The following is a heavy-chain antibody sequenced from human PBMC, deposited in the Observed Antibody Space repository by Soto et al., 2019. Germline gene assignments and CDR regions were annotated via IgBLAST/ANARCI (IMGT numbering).Heavy chain of an antibody. V-gene: IGHV1-18*01. D-gene: IGHD3-10*01. CDR1: GYTFTSYG. Sequence: ASVKVSCKASGYTFTSYGISWVRQAPGQGLEWMGWISAYNGNTNYAQKLQGRVTMTTDTSTSTAYMELRSLRSDDTAVYYCARAVDYYGSGSRGANWFDPWGQGTLVTVSS. CDR2: ISAYNGNT. J-gene: IGHJ5*02. CDR3: ARAVDYYGSGSRGANWFDP.